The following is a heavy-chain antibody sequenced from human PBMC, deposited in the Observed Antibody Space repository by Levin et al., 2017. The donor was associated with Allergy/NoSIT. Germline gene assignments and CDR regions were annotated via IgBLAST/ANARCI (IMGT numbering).Heavy chain of an antibody. J-gene: IGHJ4*02. V-gene: IGHV3-74*01. CDR1: GFTFSGYW. CDR3: ARGGGWRFDY. D-gene: IGHD2-15*01. CDR2: ISSDGRTT. Sequence: SCAASGFTFSGYWMHWVRQAPGKGLVWVSVISSDGRTTVYADSAKGRFTISRDNAKNTLYLQMNILRAEDTAVYYCARGGGWRFDYWGQGSLVSVSS.